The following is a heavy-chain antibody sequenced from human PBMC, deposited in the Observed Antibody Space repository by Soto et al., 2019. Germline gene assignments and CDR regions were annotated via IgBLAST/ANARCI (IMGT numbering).Heavy chain of an antibody. CDR3: VSDRHKTSFDP. V-gene: IGHV4-31*03. CDR1: GASMSSGGYY. J-gene: IGHJ5*02. CDR2: IYYSGIT. D-gene: IGHD6-6*01. Sequence: QVQLQESGPGLVKPSQTLSLTCTVSGASMSSGGYYWTWIRQSPGKGLEWIGYIYYSGITYYYPSLECRVAISLVSSRRQSSLTLLSVPAADTAIYYCVSDRHKTSFDPWGQGTLVTVSS.